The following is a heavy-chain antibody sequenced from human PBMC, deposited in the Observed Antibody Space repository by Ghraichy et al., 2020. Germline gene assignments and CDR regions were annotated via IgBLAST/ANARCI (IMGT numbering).Heavy chain of an antibody. CDR2: IYSSGTT. V-gene: IGHV4-59*01. CDR3: ARDWWGISWSCYAWFFEI. Sequence: SETLSLTCTVSGGSISGYYWSWIRHPPGKGLEWIGFIYSSGTTNYNPSLKSRFTISVDTSNNQFSLELSSVTTADTAVFYCARDWWGISWSCYAWFFEIWGRGTLVTVSS. CDR1: GGSISGYY. J-gene: IGHJ2*01. D-gene: IGHD1-26*01.